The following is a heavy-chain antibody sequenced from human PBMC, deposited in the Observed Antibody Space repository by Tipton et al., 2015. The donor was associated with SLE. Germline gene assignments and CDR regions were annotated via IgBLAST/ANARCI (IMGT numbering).Heavy chain of an antibody. V-gene: IGHV3-23*01. CDR3: AKSGGIVVFFCDY. CDR2: ISGSSGST. CDR1: GFIFSSYA. Sequence: SLRLSCAASGFIFSSYAMSWVRQAPGKGLEWVSGISGSSGSTYYADSVKGRFTISRDNSKNTLYLQMNSLRAEDTAVYYCAKSGGIVVFFCDYWGMGWLVTASS. D-gene: IGHD6-19*01. J-gene: IGHJ4*02.